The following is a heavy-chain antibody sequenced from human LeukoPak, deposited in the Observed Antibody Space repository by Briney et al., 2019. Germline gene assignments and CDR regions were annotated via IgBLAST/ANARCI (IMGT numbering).Heavy chain of an antibody. V-gene: IGHV1-18*01. CDR2: ISAFNGNT. Sequence: ASVKVSCKASGYTFTSYGITWVRQAPGQGLEWMGWISAFNGNTNYAPKFQGRVSMSTDTSTNTAYMELRSLRSDDTAMYYCARAAVRGGIVNQPHSFDYWGQGVLVTVSS. CDR3: ARAAVRGGIVNQPHSFDY. J-gene: IGHJ4*02. CDR1: GYTFTSYG. D-gene: IGHD3-10*01.